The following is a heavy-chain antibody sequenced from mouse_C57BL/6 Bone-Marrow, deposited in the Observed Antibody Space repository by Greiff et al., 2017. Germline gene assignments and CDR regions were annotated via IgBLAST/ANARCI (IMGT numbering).Heavy chain of an antibody. D-gene: IGHD1-1*01. CDR1: GYTFTDYE. J-gene: IGHJ2*01. CDR3: TEYGSSFDY. Sequence: QQSGAELVRPGASVTLSCKASGYTFTDYEMHWVKQTPVHGLEWIGAIDPETGGTAYNQKFKGKAILTADKSSSTAYMELRSLTSEDSAVYYCTEYGSSFDYWGQGTTLTVSS. CDR2: IDPETGGT. V-gene: IGHV1-15*01.